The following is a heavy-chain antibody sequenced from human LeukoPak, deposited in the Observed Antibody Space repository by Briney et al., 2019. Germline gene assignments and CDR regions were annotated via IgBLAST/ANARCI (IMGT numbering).Heavy chain of an antibody. Sequence: GGSLRLSCATSGFTFSSYSMNWVRQAPGKGLEWVSSISSSSSYIYYADSVKGRFTISRDNAKNSLYLQMNSLRAEDTAVYYCARGMAAGFYYFDYWGQGTLVTVSS. CDR2: ISSSSSYI. J-gene: IGHJ4*02. CDR1: GFTFSSYS. CDR3: ARGMAAGFYYFDY. V-gene: IGHV3-21*01. D-gene: IGHD6-13*01.